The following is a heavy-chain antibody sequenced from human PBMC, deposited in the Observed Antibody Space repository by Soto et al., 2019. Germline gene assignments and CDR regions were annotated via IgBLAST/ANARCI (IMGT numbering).Heavy chain of an antibody. CDR3: ARRIPVFDY. J-gene: IGHJ4*02. Sequence: PSETLSLTCAVYGGSFSGYYWSWVRQPPGKGLEWIGEVNHSGNTNSNPSLKSRVTISVDTSKNQFHLRLNSVTAADTAVYYCARRIPVFDYWSQGTLVTVPQ. V-gene: IGHV4-34*01. CDR1: GGSFSGYY. CDR2: VNHSGNT. D-gene: IGHD4-17*01.